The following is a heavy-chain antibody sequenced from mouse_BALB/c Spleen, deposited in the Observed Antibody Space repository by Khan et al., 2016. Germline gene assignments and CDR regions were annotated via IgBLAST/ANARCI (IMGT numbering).Heavy chain of an antibody. CDR2: ISYSGST. J-gene: IGHJ1*01. CDR3: ARFYYGSSYWYFDV. CDR1: VYSITSDYA. V-gene: IGHV3-2*02. D-gene: IGHD1-1*01. Sequence: EVQLQESGPGLVKPSQSLSLTCTVTVYSITSDYAWNWIRQFPGNKLEWMGYISYSGSTSYNPSLKSRISITRDTSKNQFFLQLNSVTTEDTATYYCARFYYGSSYWYFDVWGAGTTVTVSS.